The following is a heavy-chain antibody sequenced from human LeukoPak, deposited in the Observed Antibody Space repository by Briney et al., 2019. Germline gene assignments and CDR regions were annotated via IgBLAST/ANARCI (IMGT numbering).Heavy chain of an antibody. Sequence: PGRSLRLSCAASGFTFNNYGMHWVRQAPGRGLEWVALLWYDGTNENYADSVKGRFTISRDNSKNTMYLQMNSLRAEDTAVYYCARERIAARCWFDPWGQGTLVTVSS. V-gene: IGHV3-33*01. J-gene: IGHJ5*02. D-gene: IGHD6-6*01. CDR2: LWYDGTNE. CDR1: GFTFNNYG. CDR3: ARERIAARCWFDP.